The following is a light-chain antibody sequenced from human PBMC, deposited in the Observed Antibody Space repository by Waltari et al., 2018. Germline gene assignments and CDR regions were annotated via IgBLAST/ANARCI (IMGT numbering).Light chain of an antibody. V-gene: IGKV3-20*01. CDR2: GAS. CDR3: QQYGTSPWT. CDR1: QTIKSNY. Sequence: EIVLTQSPGTLSLSPGERATLSCRASQTIKSNYLAWYQQKRGQAPRLLIFGASSRATGIPDRFSGSGSGTDFTLTISRLEPEDFAVYHCQQYGTSPWTFGQGTKVEIK. J-gene: IGKJ1*01.